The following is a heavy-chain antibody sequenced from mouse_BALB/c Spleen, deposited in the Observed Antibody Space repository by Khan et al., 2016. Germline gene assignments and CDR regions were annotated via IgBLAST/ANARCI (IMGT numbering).Heavy chain of an antibody. J-gene: IGHJ3*01. CDR2: FHPGSGGT. Sequence: VELVESGAELVRPGASVKLSCKALGYTFTDYEMHWVRQTPVHGLEWIGGFHPGSGGTAYNQRFKGKATLTDDKSYSTAYMELSSLTSEDSAVYYCTNRYEAWFTYWGQGTLVTVSA. CDR1: GYTFTDYE. V-gene: IGHV1-15*01. CDR3: TNRYEAWFTY. D-gene: IGHD2-14*01.